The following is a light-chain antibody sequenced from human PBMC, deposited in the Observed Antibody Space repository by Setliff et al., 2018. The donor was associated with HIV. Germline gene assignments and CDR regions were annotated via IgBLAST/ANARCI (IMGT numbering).Light chain of an antibody. CDR1: SSDVGGYNY. CDR3: SSYTSNNSGG. J-gene: IGLJ1*01. Sequence: QSVLTQPASVSGSPGQSITISCTGTSSDVGGYNYVSWYQQHTGKAPKLMIYDVTNRPSGVSNRFSGSNSGNTASLTISGLQAEDEADYYRSSYTSNNSGGFGTGTKV. V-gene: IGLV2-14*03. CDR2: DVT.